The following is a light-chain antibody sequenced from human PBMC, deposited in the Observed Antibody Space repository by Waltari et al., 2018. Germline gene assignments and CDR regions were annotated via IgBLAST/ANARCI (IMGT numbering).Light chain of an antibody. CDR2: KAS. Sequence: DIQMTQSPPTLSASVGDRVTITCRASQGISSWLAWYQQKPGKAPKLLSYKASSLESGVPSRFSGSGSGTEFTLTISSLQPDDFATYYCQQYNSYPWTFGQGTKVEIK. J-gene: IGKJ1*01. CDR1: QGISSW. V-gene: IGKV1-5*03. CDR3: QQYNSYPWT.